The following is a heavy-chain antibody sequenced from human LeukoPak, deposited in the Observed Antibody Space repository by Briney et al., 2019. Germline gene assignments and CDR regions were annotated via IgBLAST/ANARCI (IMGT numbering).Heavy chain of an antibody. J-gene: IGHJ4*02. CDR1: GGSISSYY. Sequence: SETLSLTCTVSGGSISSYYWGWIRQPPGKGLEWIGSIYYSGSTYYNPSLKSRVTISVDTSRNQFSLKLSSVTAADTAVYYCATQGRRPIFSGSYSFDYWGQGTLVTVSS. CDR2: IYYSGST. CDR3: ATQGRRPIFSGSYSFDY. V-gene: IGHV4-39*01. D-gene: IGHD1-26*01.